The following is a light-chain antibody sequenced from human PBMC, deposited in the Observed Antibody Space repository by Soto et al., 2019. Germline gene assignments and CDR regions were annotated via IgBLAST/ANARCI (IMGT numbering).Light chain of an antibody. Sequence: DIQMTQAPSTLSASVGDRVTITCRASQTIRNYLNWYQQKPGKAPNLLIYATSNLQSGVPARFSGSGSGTDFTLTISSLQPEDFATYYCQQSYTTPRTFGQGTKVDIK. CDR3: QQSYTTPRT. V-gene: IGKV1-39*01. CDR1: QTIRNY. CDR2: ATS. J-gene: IGKJ1*01.